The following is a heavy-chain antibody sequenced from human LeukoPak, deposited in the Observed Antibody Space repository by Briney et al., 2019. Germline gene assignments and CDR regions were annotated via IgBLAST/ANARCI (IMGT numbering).Heavy chain of an antibody. J-gene: IGHJ4*02. CDR2: ISSGSSTI. CDR1: GFTFSTYS. Sequence: RGSLTLSCAASGFTFSTYSMNWVRQAPGKGLEWVSYISSGSSTIYYAYSVKGVYTISRDNAKNSLYLQMNSLRAEDTAVYYCANSAGGSGYYGPLDYWGQGTLVTVSS. CDR3: ANSAGGSGYYGPLDY. D-gene: IGHD3-22*01. V-gene: IGHV3-48*01.